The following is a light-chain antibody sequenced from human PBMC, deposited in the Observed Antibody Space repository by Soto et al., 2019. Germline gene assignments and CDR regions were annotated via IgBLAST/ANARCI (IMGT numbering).Light chain of an antibody. CDR1: SSDTSGYNY. Sequence: QSLLTQPSSVSGSPGQSLTISCTGTSSDTSGYNYVSWYQQHPGKAPKLMIYEVSNRPSGVSNRFSGSQSGNTASLTISGLQAEDEVNYYCISYTTSNTPLYVFGTGTTVTVL. CDR3: ISYTTSNTPLYV. J-gene: IGLJ1*01. CDR2: EVS. V-gene: IGLV2-14*01.